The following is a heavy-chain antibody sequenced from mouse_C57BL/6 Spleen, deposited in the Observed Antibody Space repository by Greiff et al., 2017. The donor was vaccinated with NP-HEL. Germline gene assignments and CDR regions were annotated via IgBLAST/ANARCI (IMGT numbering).Heavy chain of an antibody. D-gene: IGHD1-1*01. CDR3: FLPLITPGRGDY. V-gene: IGHV1-52*01. Sequence: QVQLKQPGAELVRPGSSVKLSCKASGYTFTSYWMHWVKQRPIQGLEWIGNIDPSDSETHYNQKFKDKATLTVDKSSSTAYMQLSSLTSEDSAVYYCFLPLITPGRGDYWGQGTTLTVSS. CDR1: GYTFTSYW. CDR2: IDPSDSET. J-gene: IGHJ2*01.